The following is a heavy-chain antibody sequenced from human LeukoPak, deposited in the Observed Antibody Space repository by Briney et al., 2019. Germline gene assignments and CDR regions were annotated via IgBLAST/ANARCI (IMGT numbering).Heavy chain of an antibody. D-gene: IGHD1-1*01. CDR2: MHYSGDT. V-gene: IGHV4-59*01. Sequence: PGTLSLTCDVSGGSIDITNYWSWVRQPPGKGLEWIGSMHYSGDTKYNPSLRSRVSLSIDTSKQQFSLRLSSVTAADTAVYYCARDLELERNRWNYFESWGQGTLVTVPS. J-gene: IGHJ4*02. CDR1: GGSIDITNY. CDR3: ARDLELERNRWNYFES.